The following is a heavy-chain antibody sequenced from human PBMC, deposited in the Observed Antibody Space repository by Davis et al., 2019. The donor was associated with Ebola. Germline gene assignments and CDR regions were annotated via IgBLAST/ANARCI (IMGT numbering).Heavy chain of an antibody. V-gene: IGHV1-24*01. D-gene: IGHD3-10*01. CDR1: GYTLSELS. CDR3: AADAAHYYASGTYYST. Sequence: ASVQVSCKVSGYTLSELSLEWVRQAPGKGLEWMGTFDLEDGETFYAQKFQGRVTMTADTSTDTAFMELSSLKSEDTAVYFCAADAAHYYASGTYYSTWGQGTLVTVSS. J-gene: IGHJ5*02. CDR2: FDLEDGET.